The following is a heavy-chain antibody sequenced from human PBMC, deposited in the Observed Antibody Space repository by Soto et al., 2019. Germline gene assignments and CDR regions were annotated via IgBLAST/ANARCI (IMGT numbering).Heavy chain of an antibody. Sequence: GGSLRFSCAASGFTFSSDWMHRVRQAPGKGLEWVSAISGSGGSTYYADSVKGRFTISRDNSKNTLYLQMNSLRAEDTAVYYCAKRIAAAGPYFDYWGQGTLVTVS. CDR1: GFTFSSDW. J-gene: IGHJ4*02. V-gene: IGHV3-23*01. CDR2: ISGSGGST. D-gene: IGHD6-13*01. CDR3: AKRIAAAGPYFDY.